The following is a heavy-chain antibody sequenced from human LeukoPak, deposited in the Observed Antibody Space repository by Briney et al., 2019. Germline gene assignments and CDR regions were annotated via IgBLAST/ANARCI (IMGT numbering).Heavy chain of an antibody. D-gene: IGHD4-11*01. CDR2: IWYDGSNK. Sequence: GGSLRLSCAASGFTFSSYGMHWVRQAPGKGLEWVADIWYDGSNKYYADSVKGRFTISRDNSENTLYLQMNSLRAEDTAVYYCARGLQDLLNYYYYGMDVWGQGTTVTVSS. V-gene: IGHV3-33*01. CDR3: ARGLQDLLNYYYYGMDV. J-gene: IGHJ6*02. CDR1: GFTFSSYG.